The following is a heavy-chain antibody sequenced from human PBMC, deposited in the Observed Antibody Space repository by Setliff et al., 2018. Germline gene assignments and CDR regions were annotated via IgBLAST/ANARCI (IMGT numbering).Heavy chain of an antibody. Sequence: GGSLRLSCAASGFTFSSYSMNWVRQAPGKGLEWVSYISSSSSTIYYADSVKGRFTISRDNSKNSLYLQTNSLRTEDTALYYCARGQATGVGSTLQYWGQGTQVTVSS. D-gene: IGHD1-1*01. CDR2: ISSSSSTI. J-gene: IGHJ4*02. CDR1: GFTFSSYS. V-gene: IGHV3-48*04. CDR3: ARGQATGVGSTLQY.